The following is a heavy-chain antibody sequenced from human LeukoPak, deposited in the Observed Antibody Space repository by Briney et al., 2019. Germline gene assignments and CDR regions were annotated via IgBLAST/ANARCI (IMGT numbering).Heavy chain of an antibody. CDR3: ASGYSYGPDY. CDR1: GGSISSGGYY. V-gene: IGHV4-30-2*01. D-gene: IGHD5-18*01. J-gene: IGHJ4*02. CDR2: IYHSGST. Sequence: SQTLSLTCTVSGGSISSGGYYWSWIRQPPGKGLEWIGYIYHSGSTYYNPSLKSRVTISVDRSKNQFSLKLSSVTAADTAVYYCASGYSYGPDYWGQGTLVTVSS.